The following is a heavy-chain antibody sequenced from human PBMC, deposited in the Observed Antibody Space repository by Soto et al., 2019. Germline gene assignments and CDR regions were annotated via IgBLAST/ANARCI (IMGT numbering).Heavy chain of an antibody. V-gene: IGHV4-39*01. CDR2: IYYSGST. J-gene: IGHJ4*02. CDR1: GGSISSSSYY. D-gene: IGHD3-22*01. CDR3: AAPGGVVITAQFDY. Sequence: ASETLSLTCTVSGGSISSSSYYCGWIRQPPGKGLEWIGSIYYSGSTYYNPSLKSRVTISVDTSKNQFSLKLSSVTAADTAVYYCAAPGGVVITAQFDYWGQGTRVTVS.